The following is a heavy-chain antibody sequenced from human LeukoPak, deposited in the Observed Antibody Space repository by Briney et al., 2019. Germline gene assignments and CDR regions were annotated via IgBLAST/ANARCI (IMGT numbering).Heavy chain of an antibody. D-gene: IGHD2-2*01. CDR2: IIPIFGTA. V-gene: IGHV1-69*13. Sequence: SVNVYCKASGGTFSSYAISWVRQAPGQGLEWMGGIIPIFGTANYAQKFQGRVTITADESTSTAYMELSSLRSEDTAVYYCARTIVVPAAMYSRFDYWGQGTLVNISS. J-gene: IGHJ4*02. CDR1: GGTFSSYA. CDR3: ARTIVVPAAMYSRFDY.